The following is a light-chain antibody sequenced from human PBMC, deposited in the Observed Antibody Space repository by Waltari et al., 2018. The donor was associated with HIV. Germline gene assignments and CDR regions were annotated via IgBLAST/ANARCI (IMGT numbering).Light chain of an antibody. CDR1: QSVSTY. Sequence: EIVLTQSPATLSLSPGERATLSCRASQSVSTYLAWYQQRPGQAPRLLIYGASNRATGIPVRFSGSGSGTDFTLTISSLEPEDIAVYYCQQRSGWPWTFGQGTKVEI. V-gene: IGKV3-11*01. J-gene: IGKJ1*01. CDR2: GAS. CDR3: QQRSGWPWT.